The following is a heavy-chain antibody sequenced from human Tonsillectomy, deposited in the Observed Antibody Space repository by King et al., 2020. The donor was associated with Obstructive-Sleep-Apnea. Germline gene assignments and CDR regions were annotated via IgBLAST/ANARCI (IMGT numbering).Heavy chain of an antibody. CDR1: GGSISGSSFY. CDR2: IHYRGNT. D-gene: IGHD1/OR15-1a*01. CDR3: ARMGRETGVNNYNFDY. J-gene: IGHJ4*02. Sequence: QLQESGPGLAKPSETLSLTCTVSGGSISGSSFYWAWIRQPPGKGLEYIGNIHYRGNTFYTPSLRSRVTISVDTSENQFSLKLTSVTAADTAVYYCARMGRETGVNNYNFDYWGRGTLVTVSS. V-gene: IGHV4-39*01.